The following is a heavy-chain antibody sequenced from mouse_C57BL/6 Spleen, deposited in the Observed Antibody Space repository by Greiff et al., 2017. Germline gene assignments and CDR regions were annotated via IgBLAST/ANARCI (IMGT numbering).Heavy chain of an antibody. J-gene: IGHJ3*01. D-gene: IGHD2-1*01. Sequence: QVQLQQPGAELVKPGASVKMSCKASGYTFTSYWITWVKQRPGQGLEWIGDIYPGSGSTNYNEKFKSKATLTVDTSSSTAYMQLSSLTSEDSAVYDCARKRGNQAWFAYWGQGTLVTVSA. CDR1: GYTFTSYW. CDR3: ARKRGNQAWFAY. CDR2: IYPGSGST. V-gene: IGHV1-55*01.